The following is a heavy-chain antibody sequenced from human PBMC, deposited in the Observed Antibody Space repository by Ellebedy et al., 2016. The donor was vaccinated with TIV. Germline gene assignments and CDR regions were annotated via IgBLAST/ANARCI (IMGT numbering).Heavy chain of an antibody. CDR3: ASGKEWIEL. CDR1: GDSVSSNSAA. Sequence: SQTLSLTXXISGDSVSSNSAAWNWIRQSPSRGLEWLGRTYYRSKWYNEYAVSVKSRISINPDTSKNQVSLQLNFVTPDDTALYFCASGKEWIELWGRGTLVTVSS. V-gene: IGHV6-1*01. D-gene: IGHD3-3*01. CDR2: TYYRSKWYN. J-gene: IGHJ2*01.